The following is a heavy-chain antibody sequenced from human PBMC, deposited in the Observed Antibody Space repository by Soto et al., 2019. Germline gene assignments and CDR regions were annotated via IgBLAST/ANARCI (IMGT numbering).Heavy chain of an antibody. D-gene: IGHD3-3*01. Sequence: SETLSLTCAVYGGSFSGYYWSWIRQPPGKGLEWIGEINHSGSTNYNPSLKSRVTISVDTSKNQFSLKLSSVTAADTAVYYCARGVRITIFGVPRGWLDPCGQGTLVTVYS. J-gene: IGHJ5*02. CDR2: INHSGST. CDR1: GGSFSGYY. CDR3: ARGVRITIFGVPRGWLDP. V-gene: IGHV4-34*01.